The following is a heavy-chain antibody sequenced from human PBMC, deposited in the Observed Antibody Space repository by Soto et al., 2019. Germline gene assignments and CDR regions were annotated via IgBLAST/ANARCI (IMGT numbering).Heavy chain of an antibody. V-gene: IGHV4-31*03. CDR1: GAALNSGNYY. D-gene: IGHD2-2*01. CDR2: IYVTGAV. Sequence: SETLSLTCSVSGAALNSGNYYWSWIRQVPGKGLEWIGHIYVTGAVDYNPSLRDRITISQGTSERQFSLKLSSVTAADTAVYYCATDQNIVVVPAANKKKYYYYGMDVWGQGTTVTVSS. J-gene: IGHJ6*02. CDR3: ATDQNIVVVPAANKKKYYYYGMDV.